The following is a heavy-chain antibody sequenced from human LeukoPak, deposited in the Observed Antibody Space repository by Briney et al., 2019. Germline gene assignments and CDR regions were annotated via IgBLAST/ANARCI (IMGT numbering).Heavy chain of an antibody. D-gene: IGHD3-3*01. V-gene: IGHV1-2*02. J-gene: IGHJ4*02. CDR1: GGTFSTFA. Sequence: ASVKVSCKASGGTFSTFAISWVRQAPGQGLEWMGWINPNSGGTNYAQKFQGRVTMTRDTSISTAYMELSRLRSDDTAVYYCARNYDFWSGYSFDYWGQGTLVTVSS. CDR3: ARNYDFWSGYSFDY. CDR2: INPNSGGT.